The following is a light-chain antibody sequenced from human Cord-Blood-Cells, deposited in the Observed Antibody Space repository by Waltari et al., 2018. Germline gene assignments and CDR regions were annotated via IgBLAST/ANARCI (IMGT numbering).Light chain of an antibody. CDR3: CSYAGSYTVV. Sequence: QSALTQPRSVSGSPGQSVTISCTGTSSDVGGYNYVSWYQQHPAKAPSSRCDYVSKRPSGVPDRFSGSKSGNTASLTIAGLQAEDEADYYCCSYAGSYTVVFGGGTKLTVL. V-gene: IGLV2-11*01. CDR2: YVS. CDR1: SSDVGGYNY. J-gene: IGLJ2*01.